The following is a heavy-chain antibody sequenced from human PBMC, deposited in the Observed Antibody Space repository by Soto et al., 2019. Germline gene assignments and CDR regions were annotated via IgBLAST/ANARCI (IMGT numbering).Heavy chain of an antibody. V-gene: IGHV3-7*01. CDR3: ARHHPGRGTPAWYFDL. D-gene: IGHD2-15*01. CDR2: IKQDGRDR. J-gene: IGHJ2*01. Sequence: EVQLVESGGGLVQPGGSLRLSCAASGFPFSSYWMIWVRQAPGKGLQFVANIKQDGRDRDHETYVKGRFSIARDNAKNSLYLQMNSLRPEDSAFYYGARHHPGRGTPAWYFDLGGRGTLVTVS. CDR1: GFPFSSYW.